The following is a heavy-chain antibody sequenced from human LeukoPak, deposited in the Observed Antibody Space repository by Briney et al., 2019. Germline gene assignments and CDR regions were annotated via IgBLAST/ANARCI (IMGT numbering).Heavy chain of an antibody. CDR2: IYYSGST. J-gene: IGHJ6*02. Sequence: PSETLSLTCTVSGGSISSYYWSWIRQPPGKGLEWIGYIYYSGSTNYNPSLKSRVTISVDTSKNQFSLKLSSVTAADTAVYYRARSPMVRGVINGMDVWGQGTTVTVSS. CDR3: ARSPMVRGVINGMDV. V-gene: IGHV4-59*01. CDR1: GGSISSYY. D-gene: IGHD3-10*01.